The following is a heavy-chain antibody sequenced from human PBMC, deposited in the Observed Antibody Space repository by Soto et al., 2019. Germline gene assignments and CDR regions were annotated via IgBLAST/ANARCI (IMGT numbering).Heavy chain of an antibody. CDR1: GFTFSDHY. Sequence: EVQLVESGGGLVQPGGSLRLSCAASGFTFSDHYMQWVRQAPGKGLEWVARIRNKANSYTTIYAASVKGRFTISRDGSKNSLYLEMSSLRTEDTAVYYCSRGAEGKTPAGSLNYYYGMDVWGQGTTVTVPS. V-gene: IGHV3-72*01. J-gene: IGHJ6*02. CDR3: SRGAEGKTPAGSLNYYYGMDV. D-gene: IGHD6-19*01. CDR2: IRNKANSYTT.